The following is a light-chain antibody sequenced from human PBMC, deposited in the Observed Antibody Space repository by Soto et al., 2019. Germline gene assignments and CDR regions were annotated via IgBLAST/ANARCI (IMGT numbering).Light chain of an antibody. Sequence: DIQMTQSPSTLSASVVDRVAITCRASQSIGIYLNWYQKKPGKAPKLLIHAASTLQSGAPSTFSGSGYGTDFALTISSLQPEDIATYYCHQTFANPWTFAHGTNVDNK. CDR3: HQTFANPWT. CDR2: AAS. J-gene: IGKJ1*01. CDR1: QSIGIY. V-gene: IGKV1-39*01.